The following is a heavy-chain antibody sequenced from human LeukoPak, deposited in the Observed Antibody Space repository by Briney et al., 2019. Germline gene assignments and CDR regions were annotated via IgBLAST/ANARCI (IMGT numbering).Heavy chain of an antibody. Sequence: PGGSLRLSCAASGFTFSSNYMSWVRQAPGKGLEWVAGIYSGGSTYYTDSGMGRFTIFRDSAKTSVYLQMNSLRAEDTAVYYCARFGYSHGYGWGGGYYYYYMDVWGKGTTVTVSS. J-gene: IGHJ6*03. CDR2: IYSGGST. V-gene: IGHV3-53*01. D-gene: IGHD5-18*01. CDR1: GFTFSSNY. CDR3: ARFGYSHGYGWGGGYYYYYMDV.